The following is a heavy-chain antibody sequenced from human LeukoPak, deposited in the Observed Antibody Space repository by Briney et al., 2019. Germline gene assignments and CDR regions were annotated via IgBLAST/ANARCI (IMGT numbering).Heavy chain of an antibody. D-gene: IGHD5-12*01. Sequence: PGRSLRLFCAASGFSFSGYAIHWVRHAPGKGLEWVALISYNGGRKDYADSVKGRFTIDRDNSKNTLYLQMNSLRAEDTAVYYCANDLSGGYDYFDYWGQGTLVTVSS. CDR1: GFSFSGYA. CDR2: ISYNGGRK. CDR3: ANDLSGGYDYFDY. V-gene: IGHV3-30-3*02. J-gene: IGHJ4*02.